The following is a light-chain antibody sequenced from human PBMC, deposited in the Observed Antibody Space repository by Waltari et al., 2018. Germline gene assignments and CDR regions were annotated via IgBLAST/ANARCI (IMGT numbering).Light chain of an antibody. CDR3: QQYKSWPWT. CDR2: YTS. J-gene: IGKJ1*01. V-gene: IGKV3-15*01. CDR1: QSFGGS. Sequence: EMVRTQTPATLSVSPGETATLSCRASQSFGGSLAWYQQRPGQTPRLRIYYTSNRATDIPARFSGSGSGTEFALTISGVQSEDVAVYYCQQYKSWPWTFGQGTKVEIK.